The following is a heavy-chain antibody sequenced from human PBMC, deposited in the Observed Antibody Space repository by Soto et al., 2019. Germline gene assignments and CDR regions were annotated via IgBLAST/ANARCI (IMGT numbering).Heavy chain of an antibody. CDR3: AREFGIAAAEPDY. Sequence: SEALSLSCAVSGYSISSGYYWGWIRQPPGKGLEWIGSIYHSGSTYYNPSLKSRVTISVDTSKNQFSLKLSSVTAADTAVYYCAREFGIAAAEPDYWGQGTLVTVSS. D-gene: IGHD6-13*01. CDR2: IYHSGST. J-gene: IGHJ4*02. V-gene: IGHV4-38-2*02. CDR1: GYSISSGYY.